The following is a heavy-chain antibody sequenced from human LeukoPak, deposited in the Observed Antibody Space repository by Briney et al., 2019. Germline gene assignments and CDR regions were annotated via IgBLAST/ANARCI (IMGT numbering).Heavy chain of an antibody. CDR1: GFTFSSYE. Sequence: GGSLRLSCAASGFTFSSYEMNWVRQAPGKGLEWVSYISSSGSTIYYADSVKGRFTISRDNAKNSLYLQMNSLRAEDTAVYYCARFGDITWQWLDDYYFDYWGQGTLVTVSS. CDR3: ARFGDITWQWLDDYYFDY. D-gene: IGHD6-19*01. CDR2: ISSSGSTI. V-gene: IGHV3-48*03. J-gene: IGHJ4*02.